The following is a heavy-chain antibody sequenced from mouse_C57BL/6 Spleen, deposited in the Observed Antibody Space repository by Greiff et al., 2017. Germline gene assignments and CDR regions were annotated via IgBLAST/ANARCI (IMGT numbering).Heavy chain of an antibody. D-gene: IGHD4-1*01. J-gene: IGHJ3*01. CDR3: TSANWDACFAY. CDR2: IDPETGGT. Sequence: QVQLQQSGAELVRPGASVTLSCKASGYTFTDYEMHWVKQTPVHGLEWIGAIDPETGGTAYNQKFKGKAILTADKSSGTAYMELRSLTSEDSAVYYCTSANWDACFAYWGQGTLVTVSA. V-gene: IGHV1-15*01. CDR1: GYTFTDYE.